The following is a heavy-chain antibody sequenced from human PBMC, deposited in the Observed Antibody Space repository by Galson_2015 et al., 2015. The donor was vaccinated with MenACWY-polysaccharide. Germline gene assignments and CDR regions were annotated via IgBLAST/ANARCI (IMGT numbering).Heavy chain of an antibody. CDR2: MNPNSGNT. CDR1: GYKLTSYD. V-gene: IGHV1-8*01. J-gene: IGHJ4*02. Sequence: SVKVSCKASGYKLTSYDINWVRQATGQGLEWMGWMNPNSGNTGYAQKFQGRVTMTSNSAITTAYMELRSLRSEDTAVYYCARIIARKYTFADSWGQGTLVTVSS. CDR3: ARIIARKYTFADS. D-gene: IGHD2-21*01.